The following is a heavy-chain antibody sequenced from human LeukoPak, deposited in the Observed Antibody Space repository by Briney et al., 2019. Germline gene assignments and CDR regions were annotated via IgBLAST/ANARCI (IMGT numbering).Heavy chain of an antibody. CDR3: ASGITMIVSRIDY. CDR2: ISGSGGST. D-gene: IGHD3-22*01. Sequence: GGSLRLSCAASGFTFSSYAMSWVRQAPGKGLEWVSAISGSGGSTYYADSVKGRFTISRDNSKNTLYLQMNSLRAEDTAVYYCASGITMIVSRIDYWGQGTLVTVSS. J-gene: IGHJ4*02. CDR1: GFTFSSYA. V-gene: IGHV3-23*01.